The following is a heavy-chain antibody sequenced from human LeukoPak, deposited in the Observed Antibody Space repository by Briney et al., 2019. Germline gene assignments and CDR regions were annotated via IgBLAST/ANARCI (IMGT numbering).Heavy chain of an antibody. CDR3: ARVYAQDASSSSSYNWFDP. Sequence: PSQTLSLTCTVSGGSISSDDYFWSWIRQAPGKGLEWIGYIYYSGNTYYNPSLKSRVTISVDTSKNQFSLKLGSVTAADTAVYYCARVYAQDASSSSSYNWFDPWGHGILVTVSS. J-gene: IGHJ5*02. CDR1: GGSISSDDYF. CDR2: IYYSGNT. V-gene: IGHV4-30-4*08. D-gene: IGHD6-6*01.